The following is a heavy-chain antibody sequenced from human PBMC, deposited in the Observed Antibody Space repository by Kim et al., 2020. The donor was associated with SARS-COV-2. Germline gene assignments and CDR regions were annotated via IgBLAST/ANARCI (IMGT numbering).Heavy chain of an antibody. CDR2: ISAYNGNT. J-gene: IGHJ6*02. Sequence: ASVKVSCKASGYTFTSYGISWVRQAPGQGLEWMGWISAYNGNTNYAQKLQGRVTMTTDTSTSTAYMELRSLRSDDTAVYYCARANVLAQKSYYDFWSGYLYGMDVWGQGTTVTVSS. V-gene: IGHV1-18*01. D-gene: IGHD3-3*01. CDR1: GYTFTSYG. CDR3: ARANVLAQKSYYDFWSGYLYGMDV.